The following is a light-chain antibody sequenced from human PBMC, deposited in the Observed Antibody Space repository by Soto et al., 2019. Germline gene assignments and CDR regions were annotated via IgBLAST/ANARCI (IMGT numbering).Light chain of an antibody. J-gene: IGKJ4*01. CDR3: RQSNSYFT. CDR1: QSISSW. CDR2: KES. V-gene: IGKV1-5*03. Sequence: DIQMTQSPSTLSASVGERVTITCRASQSISSWLAWYQQKPGKSPKLLIYKESSLESGVTPRFSRSASATEFTLTISSLQADDFATYYCRQSNSYFTFGAGNKVEIK.